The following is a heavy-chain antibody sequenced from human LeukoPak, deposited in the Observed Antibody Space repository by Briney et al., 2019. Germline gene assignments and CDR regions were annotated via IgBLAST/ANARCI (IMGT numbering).Heavy chain of an antibody. CDR1: GFTFSSYE. CDR2: ISSSGSTI. J-gene: IGHJ4*02. CDR3: ARVNLDTAGFDY. V-gene: IGHV3-48*03. D-gene: IGHD5-18*01. Sequence: GGSLRLSCAASGFTFSSYEMNWVRHAPGKGLEWVSYISSSGSTIYYADSVKGRFTMSRDNAKNSLYLQMNSLRAEDMAVYYCARVNLDTAGFDYWGQGTLVTVSS.